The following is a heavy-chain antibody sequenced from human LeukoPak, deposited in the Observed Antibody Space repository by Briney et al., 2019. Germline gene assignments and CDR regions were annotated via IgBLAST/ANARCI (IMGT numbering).Heavy chain of an antibody. V-gene: IGHV3-53*01. CDR1: GFTVDSNY. CDR2: IYSGGST. J-gene: IGHJ4*02. CDR3: ARGPFDGGYLEY. D-gene: IGHD3-22*01. Sequence: GGSLRPSCAASGFTVDSNYMSWVRQAPGKGLEWVSVIYSGGSTYYADSVKGRFTISRDNSKNTLCLQMNTLRAEDTAVYYCARGPFDGGYLEYWGQGTLVTVSS.